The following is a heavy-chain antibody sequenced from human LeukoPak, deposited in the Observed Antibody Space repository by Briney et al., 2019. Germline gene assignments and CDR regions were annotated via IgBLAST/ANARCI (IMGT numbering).Heavy chain of an antibody. D-gene: IGHD3-22*01. CDR1: GGSISSSSYY. V-gene: IGHV4-39*01. J-gene: IGHJ6*02. Sequence: SETLSLTCTVSGGSISSSSYYWGWIRQPPGKGLEWIGSIYYSGSTYYNPSLKSRVTISVDTSKNQFSLKLSSVTAADTAVYYCAGPEYYDSSGRMDVWGQGTTVTVSS. CDR2: IYYSGST. CDR3: AGPEYYDSSGRMDV.